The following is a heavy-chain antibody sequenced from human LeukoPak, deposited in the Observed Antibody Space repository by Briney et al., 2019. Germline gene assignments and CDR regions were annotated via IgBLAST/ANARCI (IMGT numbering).Heavy chain of an antibody. CDR1: GFTFSSYS. D-gene: IGHD6-6*01. V-gene: IGHV3-20*04. J-gene: IGHJ4*02. CDR3: ARASSSSYDY. CDR2: INWNGGST. Sequence: PGGSLRLSCAASGFTFSSYSMSWVRQAPGKGLEWVSGINWNGGSTGYADSVKGRFTISRDNAKNSLYLQMNSLRAEDTALYYCARASSSSYDYWGQGTLVTVSS.